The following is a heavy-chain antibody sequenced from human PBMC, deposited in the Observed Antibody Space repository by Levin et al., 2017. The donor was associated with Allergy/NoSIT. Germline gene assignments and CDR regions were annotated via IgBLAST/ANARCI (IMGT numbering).Heavy chain of an antibody. CDR1: GGSFSNYY. Sequence: SETLSLTCAVYGGSFSNYYWSWIRQPPGKGLEWIGEINHRGSTNYNPSLKSRVTISVDTSKNQFSLNLNSVTAADTAVFYCARGLIYGGSYLDSWGQGTLVTVSS. CDR3: ARGLIYGGSYLDS. J-gene: IGHJ4*02. V-gene: IGHV4-34*01. D-gene: IGHD1-26*01. CDR2: INHRGST.